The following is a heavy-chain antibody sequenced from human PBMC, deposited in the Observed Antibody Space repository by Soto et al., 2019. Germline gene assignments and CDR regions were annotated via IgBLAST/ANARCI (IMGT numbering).Heavy chain of an antibody. CDR1: GGSISSGGYY. Sequence: QVQLQESVPGLVKPSQTLSLTCTVSGGSISSGGYYWSWIRQHPGEGLEYMGYVYYSGRTSYNPSLTSRISMSLDTSQNQVSLTLTSVTAAATAVYYCARFADPAVRRDSDHYYTDVWGKGTSVTVS. J-gene: IGHJ6*03. V-gene: IGHV4-31*03. CDR3: ARFADPAVRRDSDHYYTDV. D-gene: IGHD2-2*01. CDR2: VYYSGRT.